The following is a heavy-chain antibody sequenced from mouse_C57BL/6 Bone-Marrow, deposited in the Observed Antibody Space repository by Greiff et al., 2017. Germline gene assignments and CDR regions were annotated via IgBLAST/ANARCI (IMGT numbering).Heavy chain of an antibody. J-gene: IGHJ4*01. CDR2: IDPSDSYT. V-gene: IGHV1-69*01. D-gene: IGHD3-2*02. Sequence: QVQLKQPGAELVMPGASVKLSCKASGYTFTSYWMHWVKQRPGQGLEWIGEIDPSDSYTNYNKKFKGKSTLPVDKSSSTAYMQLISLTSEHSAVYYCAREREDSSGYYYAMDYWGQGTSVTVSS. CDR1: GYTFTSYW. CDR3: AREREDSSGYYYAMDY.